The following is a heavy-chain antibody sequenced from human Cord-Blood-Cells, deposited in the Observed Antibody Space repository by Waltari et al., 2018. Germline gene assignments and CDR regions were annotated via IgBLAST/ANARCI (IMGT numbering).Heavy chain of an antibody. J-gene: IGHJ3*02. CDR2: ISGSGGST. CDR1: GFTFSSYA. V-gene: IGHV3-23*01. Sequence: EVQLLESGGGLVQPGGSLRLSCAASGFTFSSYALSWVPQAPGKGLEWVSAISGSGGSTYYADSVKGRFTISRDNSKNTLYLQMNSLRAEDTAVYYCATPLKRSGSYAFDIWGQGTMVTVSS. CDR3: ATPLKRSGSYAFDI. D-gene: IGHD3-10*01.